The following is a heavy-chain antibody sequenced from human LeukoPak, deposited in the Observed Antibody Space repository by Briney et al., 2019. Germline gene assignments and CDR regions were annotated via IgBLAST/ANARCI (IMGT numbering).Heavy chain of an antibody. V-gene: IGHV4-34*01. CDR2: INHSGST. J-gene: IGHJ4*02. Sequence: SETLSLTCAVYGGSFSGYYWSWIRQPPGKGLEWIGEINHSGSTNYNPSLKSRVTISVDTSKNQFSLKLSSVTAEDTAVYYCARDPGIPNYWGQGTLVTVSS. CDR3: ARDPGIPNY. CDR1: GGSFSGYY. D-gene: IGHD6-13*01.